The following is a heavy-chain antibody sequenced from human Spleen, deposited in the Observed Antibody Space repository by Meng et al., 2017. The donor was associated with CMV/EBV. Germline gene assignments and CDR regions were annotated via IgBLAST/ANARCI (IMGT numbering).Heavy chain of an antibody. J-gene: IGHJ4*02. Sequence: SCAASGVTFSSYAMHWVRQAPGKGLEWVAVISYDGSNKYYADSVKGRFTISRDNSKNTLYLQMNSLRAEDTAVYYCASDYGGNTRHYWGQGTLVTVSS. CDR3: ASDYGGNTRHY. D-gene: IGHD4-23*01. CDR2: ISYDGSNK. CDR1: GVTFSSYA. V-gene: IGHV3-30*04.